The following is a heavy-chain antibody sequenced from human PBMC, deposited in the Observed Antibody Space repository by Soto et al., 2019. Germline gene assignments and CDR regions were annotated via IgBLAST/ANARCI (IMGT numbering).Heavy chain of an antibody. CDR2: INHSGST. J-gene: IGHJ6*02. Sequence: SATLSLTCAVDGGSCRGYYWRWIRQPPGKGLEWIGEINHSGSTNYNPSLKSRVTISVDTSKNQFSLKLSSVTAADTAVYYCASRTPNRYDSSGYYYPMDVWGQGTTVT. D-gene: IGHD3-22*01. CDR3: ASRTPNRYDSSGYYYPMDV. CDR1: GGSCRGYY. V-gene: IGHV4-34*01.